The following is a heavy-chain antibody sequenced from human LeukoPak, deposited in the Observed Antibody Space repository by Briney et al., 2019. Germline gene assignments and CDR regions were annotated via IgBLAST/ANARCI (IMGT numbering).Heavy chain of an antibody. D-gene: IGHD1-7*01. V-gene: IGHV1-69*13. CDR3: ARDPGTRYYFDY. CDR1: GGTFSSYA. J-gene: IGHJ4*02. Sequence: GASVKVSCKASGGTFSSYAISWVRQAPGQGLEWMGGIIPIFGTANCAQKFQGRVTITADESTSTAYMELSSLRSEDTAVYYCARDPGTRYYFDYWGQGTLVTVSS. CDR2: IIPIFGTA.